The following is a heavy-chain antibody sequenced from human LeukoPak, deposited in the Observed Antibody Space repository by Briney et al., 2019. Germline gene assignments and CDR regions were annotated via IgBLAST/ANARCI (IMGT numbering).Heavy chain of an antibody. J-gene: IGHJ4*02. CDR3: ASSPYDSSGYTR. Sequence: ASVKVSCKASGYTFTGYYMHWVRQAPGQGLEWMGWINPNSGGTNYAQKFQGRVTMTRDTSISAAYMELSRLRSDDTAVYYCASSPYDSSGYTRWGQGTLVTVSS. V-gene: IGHV1-2*02. D-gene: IGHD3-22*01. CDR1: GYTFTGYY. CDR2: INPNSGGT.